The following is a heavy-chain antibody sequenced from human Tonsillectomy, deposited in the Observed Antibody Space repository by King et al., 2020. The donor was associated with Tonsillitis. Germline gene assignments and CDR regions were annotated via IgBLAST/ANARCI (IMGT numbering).Heavy chain of an antibody. V-gene: IGHV4-31*03. CDR2: IYYSGST. CDR1: GGAISSGGYY. J-gene: IGHJ4*02. D-gene: IGHD6-19*01. CDR3: ARESRGGWYDY. Sequence: MQLQESGPGLVKPSQTLSLTCTVSGGAISSGGYYWSWIRQHPGKGLEWIGYIYYSGSTYYNPSLKSRVTISVDTSKNQFSLKLRSVTAADTAVYYCARESRGGWYDYWGQGTLVTVSS.